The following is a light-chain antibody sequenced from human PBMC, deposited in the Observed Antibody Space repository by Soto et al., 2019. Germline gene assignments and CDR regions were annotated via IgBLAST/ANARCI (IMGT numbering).Light chain of an antibody. CDR3: QQSYMDPIT. V-gene: IGKV1-39*01. CDR1: QDISNY. CDR2: DAS. J-gene: IGKJ5*01. Sequence: DIQMTQSPSSLSASVGDRVTITCRASQDISNYLAWYQKKPGKAPNLLIYDASRLQSGVPSRFSGSGGGTDFTLSISSVQPEDFATYFCQQSYMDPITFGQGTRLEIK.